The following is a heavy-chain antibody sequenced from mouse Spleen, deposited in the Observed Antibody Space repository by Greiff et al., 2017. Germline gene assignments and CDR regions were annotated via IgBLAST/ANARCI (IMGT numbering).Heavy chain of an antibody. D-gene: IGHD2-14*01. Sequence: VQLQQPGAELVKPGASVKLSCKASGYTFTSYWMHWVKQRPGQGLEWIGEINPSNGRTNYNEKFKSKATLTVDKSSSTAYMQLSSLTSEDSAVYYCARMDYRYDEAYWGQGTLVTVSA. CDR3: ARMDYRYDEAY. J-gene: IGHJ3*01. CDR2: INPSNGRT. V-gene: IGHV1S81*02. CDR1: GYTFTSYW.